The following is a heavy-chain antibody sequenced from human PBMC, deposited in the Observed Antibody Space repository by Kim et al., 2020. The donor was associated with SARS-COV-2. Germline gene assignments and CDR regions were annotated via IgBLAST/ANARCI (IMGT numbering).Heavy chain of an antibody. CDR3: AKDLPTMVRGVINIYGMDV. V-gene: IGHV3-43*01. D-gene: IGHD3-10*01. J-gene: IGHJ6*02. Sequence: GRFTISRDNSKNSLYLQMNSLRTEDTALYYCAKDLPTMVRGVINIYGMDVWGQGTTVTVSS.